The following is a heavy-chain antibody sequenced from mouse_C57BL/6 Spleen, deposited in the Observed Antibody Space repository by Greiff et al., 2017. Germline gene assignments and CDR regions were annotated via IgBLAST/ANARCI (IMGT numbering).Heavy chain of an antibody. J-gene: IGHJ3*01. CDR3: ATHYYGSRCWFAY. Sequence: EVQLQQSGAELVKPGASVKLSCTASGYTITDYYMHWVKQRPGHGLEWIGRIDPEDGGTKYTPKFQGKATLTADTSSNTAYLQLSSLTSEDTAVYYCATHYYGSRCWFAYWGQGTLVTVSA. D-gene: IGHD1-1*01. CDR2: IDPEDGGT. CDR1: GYTITDYY. V-gene: IGHV14-2*01.